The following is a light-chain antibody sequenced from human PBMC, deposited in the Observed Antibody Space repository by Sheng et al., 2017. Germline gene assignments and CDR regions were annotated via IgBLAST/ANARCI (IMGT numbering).Light chain of an antibody. CDR2: QDS. CDR3: QAWDSSTENVV. CDR1: KLGDKY. V-gene: IGLV3-1*01. J-gene: IGLJ2*01. Sequence: SYELTQPPSVSVSPGQTASITCSGDKLGDKYACWYQQKPGQSPVLVIYQDSKRPSGIPERFSGSNSGNTATLTISGTQALDEAVYYCQAWDSSTENVVFGGGTKLTVL.